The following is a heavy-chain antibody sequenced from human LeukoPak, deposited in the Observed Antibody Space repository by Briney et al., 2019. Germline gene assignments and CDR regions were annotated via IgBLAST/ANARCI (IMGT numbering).Heavy chain of an antibody. J-gene: IGHJ4*02. Sequence: PSETLSLTCTVSGGSISSYYWSWIRQPPGKGLEWIGYIYYSGSTNYNPSLKSRVTISVDTSKNQFSLKLSSVTAADTAVYYCARESVTLFLFDYWGQGTLVTVSS. CDR2: IYYSGST. CDR1: GGSISSYY. V-gene: IGHV4-59*01. CDR3: ARESVTLFLFDY. D-gene: IGHD4-17*01.